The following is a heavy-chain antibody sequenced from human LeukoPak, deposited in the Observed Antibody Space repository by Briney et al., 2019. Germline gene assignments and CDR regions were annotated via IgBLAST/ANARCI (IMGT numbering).Heavy chain of an antibody. CDR3: ARDVRNAVTRPYYFDY. Sequence: GGSLRLSCAASGFTFSSYGMHWARQAPGKGLEWVAVIWYDGSNKYYADSVKGRFTISRDNTKNSLYLQMDSLSAEDTAVYYCARDVRNAVTRPYYFDYWGQGTLVTVSP. V-gene: IGHV3-33*01. CDR1: GFTFSSYG. D-gene: IGHD4-17*01. CDR2: IWYDGSNK. J-gene: IGHJ4*02.